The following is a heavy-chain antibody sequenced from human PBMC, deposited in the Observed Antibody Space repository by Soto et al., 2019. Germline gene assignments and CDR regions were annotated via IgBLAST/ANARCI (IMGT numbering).Heavy chain of an antibody. CDR1: GGSVSSGSYY. CDR2: IYYSGST. V-gene: IGHV4-61*01. CDR3: ARDSGSFGSGYSMDV. D-gene: IGHD3-22*01. Sequence: SETLSLTCTVSGGSVSSGSYYWSWIRQPPGKGLEWIGYIYYSGSTNYNPSLKSRVTISVDTSKNQFSLKLSSVTAADTAVYYCARDSGSFGSGYSMDVWSQGTTVTVSS. J-gene: IGHJ6*02.